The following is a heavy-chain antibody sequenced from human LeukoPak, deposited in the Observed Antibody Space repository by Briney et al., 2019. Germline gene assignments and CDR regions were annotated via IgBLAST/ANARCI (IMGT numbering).Heavy chain of an antibody. Sequence: SETLSLTCAVYGGSFSGYYWSWIRQPPGKGLEWIGEINHSGSTNYNPSLRSRVTISVDKSKNQFFLKLSSVTATDTAVYYCARAGSGPFDYWGQGTLVTVSS. D-gene: IGHD3-10*01. CDR3: ARAGSGPFDY. J-gene: IGHJ4*02. CDR1: GGSFSGYY. CDR2: INHSGST. V-gene: IGHV4-34*01.